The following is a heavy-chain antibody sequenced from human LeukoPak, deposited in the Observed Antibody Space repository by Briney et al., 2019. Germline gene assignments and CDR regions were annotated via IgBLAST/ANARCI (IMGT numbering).Heavy chain of an antibody. J-gene: IGHJ4*02. D-gene: IGHD6-13*01. CDR1: GGSISSYY. CDR2: IYYSGST. Sequence: SETLSLTCNVSGGSISSYYWSWIRQPPGKGLEWIGYIYYSGSTNYNPSLKSRVTISVDTSKNQFSLKLSSVTAADTAVYYCARERRRYSSSWYEDYWGQGTLVTVSS. CDR3: ARERRRYSSSWYEDY. V-gene: IGHV4-59*12.